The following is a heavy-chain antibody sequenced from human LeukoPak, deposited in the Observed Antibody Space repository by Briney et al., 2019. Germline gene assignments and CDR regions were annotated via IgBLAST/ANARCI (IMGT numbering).Heavy chain of an antibody. Sequence: PGGSLRLSCAASGFTFNSYLMDWVRQAPGKGLAWVSRINGDGGTPSYADSVKGRFTISRDNAKNTLYLQMNSLRAEDTAVYYCTRDSGGLRRYFDLWGRGTLVTVSS. CDR1: GFTFNSYL. CDR3: TRDSGGLRRYFDL. V-gene: IGHV3-74*01. CDR2: INGDGGTP. J-gene: IGHJ2*01. D-gene: IGHD3-16*01.